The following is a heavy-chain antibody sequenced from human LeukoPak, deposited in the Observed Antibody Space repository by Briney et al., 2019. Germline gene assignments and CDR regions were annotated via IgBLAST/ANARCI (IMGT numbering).Heavy chain of an antibody. CDR1: GGSITIYY. CDR2: IYTSGST. V-gene: IGHV4-4*07. D-gene: IGHD2-15*01. Sequence: PSETLSLTCTVSGGSITIYYWSWIRQPAGKGLEWIGRIYTSGSTNYNPSLKSRVTISVDTSKNQFSLKLSSVTAADTAVYYCARRGRHSQFDYWGQGTLVTVSS. CDR3: ARRGRHSQFDY. J-gene: IGHJ4*02.